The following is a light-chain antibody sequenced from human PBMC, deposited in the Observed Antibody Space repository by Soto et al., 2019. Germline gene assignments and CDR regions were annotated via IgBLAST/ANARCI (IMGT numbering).Light chain of an antibody. J-gene: IGKJ4*01. CDR2: STS. CDR1: QKSTSATY. Sequence: EIVLTQSPATLSLSPGERATLSCRASQKSTSATYLAWYQHKPGQAPRLLIYSTSSRATGIPDRFSGSGSGTDFTLTISRLEPEDFAVYYCQQYGGSPLLTFGGGTKVEIK. CDR3: QQYGGSPLLT. V-gene: IGKV3-20*01.